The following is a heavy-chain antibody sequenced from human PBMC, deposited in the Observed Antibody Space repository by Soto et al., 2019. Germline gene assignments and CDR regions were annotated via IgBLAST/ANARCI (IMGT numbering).Heavy chain of an antibody. CDR1: GGSISSYY. J-gene: IGHJ4*02. Sequence: SETLSLTCTVSGGSISSYYWSWIRQPPGKGLEWIGYIYYSGSTNYNPSLKSRVTISVDTSKNQFSLKLNSMTAADTAVYYCARHNDGSGTTYFDYWGQGTLVTVSS. D-gene: IGHD3-10*01. CDR3: ARHNDGSGTTYFDY. CDR2: IYYSGST. V-gene: IGHV4-59*08.